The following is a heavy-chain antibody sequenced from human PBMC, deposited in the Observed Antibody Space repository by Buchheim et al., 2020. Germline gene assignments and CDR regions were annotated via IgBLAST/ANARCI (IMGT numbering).Heavy chain of an antibody. D-gene: IGHD5-24*01. J-gene: IGHJ4*02. V-gene: IGHV3-15*01. CDR3: TTDPESLRWLQFQGSGY. CDR1: GFTFSNAW. Sequence: EVQLVESGGGLVKPGGSLRLSCAASGFTFSNAWMSWVRQAPGKGLEWVGRIKSKTDGGTTDYAAPVKGRFTISRDDSTNTLYLQMNSLKTEDTAVYYCTTDPESLRWLQFQGSGYWGQGTL. CDR2: IKSKTDGGTT.